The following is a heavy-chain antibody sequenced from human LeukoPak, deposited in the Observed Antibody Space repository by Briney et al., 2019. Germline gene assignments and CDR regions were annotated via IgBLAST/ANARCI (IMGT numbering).Heavy chain of an antibody. Sequence: PGGSLRLSCAASGFTFSTYSMNWVRQAPGKGLEWVSHIGRGTTYADSVKGRFTISRDNGKNSVYLQMSSLRPEDTAVYSCARTFGYCTTTSCQIGTRGDAFDIWGLGTMVTVSS. D-gene: IGHD2-2*03. CDR2: IGRGTT. CDR1: GFTFSTYS. CDR3: ARTFGYCTTTSCQIGTRGDAFDI. V-gene: IGHV3-48*04. J-gene: IGHJ3*02.